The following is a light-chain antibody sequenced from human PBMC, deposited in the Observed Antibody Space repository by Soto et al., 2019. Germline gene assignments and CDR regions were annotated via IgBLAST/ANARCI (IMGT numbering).Light chain of an antibody. V-gene: IGKV3-11*01. Sequence: EIVLTQSPATLSLSPGERATLSCRASQSVSSYLAWYQQKPGQAPRLLIYDASNRATGIPARFSGSGSGTDFTLTISSLESEDFAVYYCQQRSNCSITFGQGTRLEIK. CDR2: DAS. CDR1: QSVSSY. J-gene: IGKJ5*01. CDR3: QQRSNCSIT.